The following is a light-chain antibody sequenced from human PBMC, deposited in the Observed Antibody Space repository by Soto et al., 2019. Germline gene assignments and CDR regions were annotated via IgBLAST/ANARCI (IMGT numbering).Light chain of an antibody. V-gene: IGKV3-20*01. CDR2: GAS. CDR1: QSVGTS. CDR3: QQYGGSPMT. J-gene: IGKJ1*01. Sequence: EIVLTQSPVTLSLSPGERGTLSCRASQSVGTSLAWYQQKPGQAPRLLIYGASNRATGIPDRFSGSGSGTDFTLTISKLEPEDFAVYHCQQYGGSPMTFGQGTKVELK.